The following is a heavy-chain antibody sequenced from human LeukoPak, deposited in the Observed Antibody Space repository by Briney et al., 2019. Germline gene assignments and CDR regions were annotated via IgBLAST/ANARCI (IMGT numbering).Heavy chain of an antibody. CDR3: AREGHDCSSTSCAGGWFDP. Sequence: ASVKVSCKSSGGTFTSYAISWVRQAPGQGLEWMGGIILNSGGTNYAQKFQGRVTMTRDTSISTAYMELSRLRSDDTAVYYCAREGHDCSSTSCAGGWFDPWGQGTLVTVSS. CDR2: IILNSGGT. V-gene: IGHV1-2*02. CDR1: GGTFTSYA. J-gene: IGHJ5*02. D-gene: IGHD2-2*01.